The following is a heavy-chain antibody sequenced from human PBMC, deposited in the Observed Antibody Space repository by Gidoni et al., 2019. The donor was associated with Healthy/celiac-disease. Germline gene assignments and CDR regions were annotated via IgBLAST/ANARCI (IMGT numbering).Heavy chain of an antibody. CDR1: GFTFSSYG. D-gene: IGHD4-4*01. J-gene: IGHJ6*03. Sequence: QVQLVESGGGVVQPGRSLRLSCAASGFTFSSYGMHWVRQAPGKGLEWVAVISYDGSNKYYADSVKGRFTISRDNSKNTLYLQMNSLRAEDTAVYYCAKDEEYSNYGVHYYYYMDVWGKGTTVTVSS. V-gene: IGHV3-30*18. CDR2: ISYDGSNK. CDR3: AKDEEYSNYGVHYYYYMDV.